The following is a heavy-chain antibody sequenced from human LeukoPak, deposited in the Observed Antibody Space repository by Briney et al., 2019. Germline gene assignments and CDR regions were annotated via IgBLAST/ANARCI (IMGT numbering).Heavy chain of an antibody. Sequence: GGSLRLSCAASGFTVSSNYMTWVRQAPGKGLEWVSVIYSGGVTYYADSVKGRFTISRDNSKNTLYLQMNSLRAEDTAVYYCAKGYCSGGSCYRGLVDYWGQGTLVTVSS. CDR3: AKGYCSGGSCYRGLVDY. D-gene: IGHD2-15*01. J-gene: IGHJ4*02. CDR2: IYSGGVT. CDR1: GFTVSSNY. V-gene: IGHV3-53*01.